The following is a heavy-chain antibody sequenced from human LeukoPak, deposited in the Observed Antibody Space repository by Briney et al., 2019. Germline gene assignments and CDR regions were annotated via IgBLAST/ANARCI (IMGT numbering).Heavy chain of an antibody. Sequence: TGGSLRLSCAASGFIFNTYSMNWVRQAPGKGLEWVSSISSSSGNIYYADSVQGRFTISRDNAKNSLYLQMNSLRAEDTAIYYCARDESGSGWYRQYFQHWGQGALVTVSS. CDR3: ARDESGSGWYRQYFQH. CDR1: GFIFNTYS. D-gene: IGHD6-19*01. J-gene: IGHJ1*01. V-gene: IGHV3-21*01. CDR2: ISSSSGNI.